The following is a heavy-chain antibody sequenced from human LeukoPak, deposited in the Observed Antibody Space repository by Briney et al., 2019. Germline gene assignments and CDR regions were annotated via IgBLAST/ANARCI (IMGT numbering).Heavy chain of an antibody. Sequence: SETLSLTCTVSGGSISSYYWSWIRQPPGKGLEWLGYIYYSGSTNYNPSLKSRVTISVDTSKNRFSLKLSSVTAADTAVYYCARWPPTVYDYWGQGTLVTVSS. D-gene: IGHD4-17*01. CDR1: GGSISSYY. CDR2: IYYSGST. V-gene: IGHV4-59*08. J-gene: IGHJ4*02. CDR3: ARWPPTVYDY.